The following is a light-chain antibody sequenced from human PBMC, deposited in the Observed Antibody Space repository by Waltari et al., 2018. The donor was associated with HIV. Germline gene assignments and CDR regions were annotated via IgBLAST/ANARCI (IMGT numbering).Light chain of an antibody. J-gene: IGKJ1*01. CDR1: QNIGSW. CDR3: QQYNFLWT. CDR2: KAS. Sequence: DMQMTQSPSTLSASVGDRVTITCRASQNIGSWLAWFQQKPGKTPILLIYKASTLESGAPSRFSGSGSGTEFTLTISSLQPDDFATYYCQQYNFLWTFGQGTKVEMK. V-gene: IGKV1-5*03.